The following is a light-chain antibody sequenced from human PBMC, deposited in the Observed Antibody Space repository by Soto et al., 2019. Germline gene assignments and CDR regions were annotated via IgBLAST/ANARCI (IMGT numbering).Light chain of an antibody. Sequence: EIMLTQSPGTLSLSPGERATLSCRASQSVRNSYLAWYQQKPGQAPRLLIYGASGRATGIPDRFSGSGSGTDFTITISILEPEDFEVYYCQQYGSSPYTFGQGTKLEI. J-gene: IGKJ2*01. CDR3: QQYGSSPYT. CDR2: GAS. V-gene: IGKV3-20*01. CDR1: QSVRNSY.